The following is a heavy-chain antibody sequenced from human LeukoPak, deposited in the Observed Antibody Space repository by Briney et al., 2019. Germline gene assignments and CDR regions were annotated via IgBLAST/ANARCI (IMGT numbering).Heavy chain of an antibody. D-gene: IGHD3-10*01. V-gene: IGHV1-69*11. CDR1: GYTFTSYD. CDR2: IIPILDTT. CDR3: ARESFSRRAGITMVRGVITY. J-gene: IGHJ4*02. Sequence: SVKVSCKASGYTFTSYDIIWVRQAPGQGLEWMGRIIPILDTTNYAQKFQGRVTIITDESTSTAYMELITLRSGDTAVYYCARESFSRRAGITMVRGVITYWGQGTLVTVSS.